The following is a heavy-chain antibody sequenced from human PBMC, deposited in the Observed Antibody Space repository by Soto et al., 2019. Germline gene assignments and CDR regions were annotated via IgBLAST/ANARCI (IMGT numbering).Heavy chain of an antibody. CDR3: GRAKRLYSSSWFDY. J-gene: IGHJ4*02. CDR1: GGSFSGYY. D-gene: IGHD6-13*01. Sequence: SETLSLTCAVYGGSFSGYYWSWIRQPPGKGLEWIGEINHSGSTDYNPSLKSRVTISVDTSKNQFSLKLSSVTAADTAVYYCGRAKRLYSSSWFDYWGEGTLVTVSS. V-gene: IGHV4-34*01. CDR2: INHSGST.